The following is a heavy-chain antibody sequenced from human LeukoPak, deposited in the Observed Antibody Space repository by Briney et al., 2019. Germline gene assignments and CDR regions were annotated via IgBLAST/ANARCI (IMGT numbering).Heavy chain of an antibody. CDR2: IGSSGITI. J-gene: IGHJ5*02. CDR3: ARETTYGGSRFDP. D-gene: IGHD4-23*01. CDR1: GFTFSSYE. Sequence: GGSLRFSCAASGFTFSSYEMNWIRQAPGKGLEWISYIGSSGITIYYADSVKGRFTISRDNAKNSLYLQMNSLRAEDTAVYYCARETTYGGSRFDPWGQGTLVTVSS. V-gene: IGHV3-48*03.